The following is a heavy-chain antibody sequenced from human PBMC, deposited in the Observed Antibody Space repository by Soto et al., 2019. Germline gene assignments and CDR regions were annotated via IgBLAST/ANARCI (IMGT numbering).Heavy chain of an antibody. Sequence: SETLSLTCTVSGGSISNLYWSRIRQPPGKGLEWIGYIYYSGSTNYNPSLKSRVTISVDTSKNQFSLKLSSVTAADTAVYYCARDGEVGIAAAGTEYYYGMDVWGQGTTVTVSS. D-gene: IGHD6-13*01. CDR3: ARDGEVGIAAAGTEYYYGMDV. CDR1: GGSISNLY. CDR2: IYYSGST. V-gene: IGHV4-59*11. J-gene: IGHJ6*02.